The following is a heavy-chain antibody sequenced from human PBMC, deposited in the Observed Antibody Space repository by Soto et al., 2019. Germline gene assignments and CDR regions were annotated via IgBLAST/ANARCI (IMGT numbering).Heavy chain of an antibody. CDR1: GCSFSSYD. D-gene: IGHD6-13*01. CDR3: ARAGGYSRTTPNPRAYDMDV. CDR2: IGTAGDI. J-gene: IGHJ6*02. Sequence: PGGSRRRSCGASGCSFSSYDMHRVRQVTGKGLEWVSAIGTAGDINYSGSAKGRFTISREDAKNSLYLQMNSLRAGDTAVYYCARAGGYSRTTPNPRAYDMDVWGPGTTVTVSS. V-gene: IGHV3-13*01.